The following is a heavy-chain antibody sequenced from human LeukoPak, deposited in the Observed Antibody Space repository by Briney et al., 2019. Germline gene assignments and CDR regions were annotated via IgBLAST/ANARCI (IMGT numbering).Heavy chain of an antibody. D-gene: IGHD2-15*01. CDR1: GYTFTSYA. CDR2: LNTNTGNP. J-gene: IGHJ5*02. V-gene: IGHV7-4-1*01. Sequence: ASVKVSCKASGYTFTSYAMNWVRQAPGRGLEWMGWLNTNTGNPTYAQGFTGRFVFSLDTSVSTAYLQICSLKAEDTAVYYCAREYCSGGSCYSMFDPWGQGTLVTVSS. CDR3: AREYCSGGSCYSMFDP.